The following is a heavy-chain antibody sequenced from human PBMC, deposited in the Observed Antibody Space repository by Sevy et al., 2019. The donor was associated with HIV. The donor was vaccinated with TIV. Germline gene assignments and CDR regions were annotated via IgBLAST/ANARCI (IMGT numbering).Heavy chain of an antibody. Sequence: SETLSLTCTVSGGSISSSSYYWGWIRQPPGKGLEWIGSIYYSGSTYYNPSLKSRVTISVDTSKNQFSLKLSSVTAAETAVYYCARHPYDFWSGYYRGDAFDIWGQGTMVTVSS. CDR3: ARHPYDFWSGYYRGDAFDI. D-gene: IGHD3-3*01. CDR2: IYYSGST. CDR1: GGSISSSSYY. V-gene: IGHV4-39*01. J-gene: IGHJ3*02.